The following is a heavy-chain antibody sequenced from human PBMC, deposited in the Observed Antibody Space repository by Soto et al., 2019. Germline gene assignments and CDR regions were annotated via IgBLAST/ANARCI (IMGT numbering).Heavy chain of an antibody. CDR2: ISGSGGRT. V-gene: IGHV3-23*01. J-gene: IGHJ2*01. CDR3: AKAGGFGGYWYFDL. D-gene: IGHD3-10*01. CDR1: GFTFSSYA. Sequence: EVQLLESGGGLVQPGGSLRLSCAASGFTFSSYAMSWVRQAPGKGLEWVSAISGSGGRTYYAVSVKGRFSISRDNSKTMLCLHMNSLRAEDTAVYYCAKAGGFGGYWYFDLWGRGTLVTVSS.